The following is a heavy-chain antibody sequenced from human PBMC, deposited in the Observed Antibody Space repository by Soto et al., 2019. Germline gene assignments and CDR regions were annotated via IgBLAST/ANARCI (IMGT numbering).Heavy chain of an antibody. CDR3: ARYNCTSTTCYYFDY. Sequence: QVQLQESGPGLVKPSETLSLTCTVSGASISSYYWSWIRQPPGKGLEWIGYIYYSGSSNYNPSLKSRVTMSVDTSKTQFSLKLNSVTAADTAVYYCARYNCTSTTCYYFDYWGQGILVTVSS. V-gene: IGHV4-59*01. J-gene: IGHJ4*02. D-gene: IGHD2-2*01. CDR1: GASISSYY. CDR2: IYYSGSS.